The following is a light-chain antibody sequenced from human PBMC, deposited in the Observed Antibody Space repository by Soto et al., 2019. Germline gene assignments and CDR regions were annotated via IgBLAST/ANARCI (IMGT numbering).Light chain of an antibody. J-gene: IGLJ2*01. V-gene: IGLV2-14*01. CDR1: SRDVGGYNY. Sequence: QSALTQPASVSGSPGQSITISCTGTSRDVGGYNYVSWFQQHPGKVPKLMIYDVSTRPSGVSNRFSGSKSGNTASLTISGLQAEDEADYYCSSHTISTTLVFGGGTKLTVL. CDR3: SSHTISTTLV. CDR2: DVS.